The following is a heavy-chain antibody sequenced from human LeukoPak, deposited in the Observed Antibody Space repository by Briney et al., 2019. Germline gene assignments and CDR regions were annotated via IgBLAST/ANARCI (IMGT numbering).Heavy chain of an antibody. D-gene: IGHD6-13*01. Sequence: PGGSLRLSCAASGFTFNTYTMSWVRQAPGKGLEWVSGISGSGSSTYYVDSVKGRFTISRDNSKNTLYLQMNSLRAEDTAVYYCAKDRLHIAAAGTGFDYWGLGTLVTVSS. V-gene: IGHV3-23*01. J-gene: IGHJ4*02. CDR3: AKDRLHIAAAGTGFDY. CDR2: ISGSGSST. CDR1: GFTFNTYT.